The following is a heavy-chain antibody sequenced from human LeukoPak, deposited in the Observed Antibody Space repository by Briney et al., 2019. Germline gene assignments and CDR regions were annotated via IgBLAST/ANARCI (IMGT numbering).Heavy chain of an antibody. J-gene: IGHJ4*02. CDR3: ARDWFGELSYIFDY. Sequence: GGSLRLSCAASGFTFSSYGMHWVRQAPGKGLEWVAVIWYDGSNKYYADSVKGRFTISRDNSKNTLYLQMNSLRAEDTAVYYCARDWFGELSYIFDYWGQGTLVTVSS. V-gene: IGHV3-33*01. D-gene: IGHD3-10*01. CDR2: IWYDGSNK. CDR1: GFTFSSYG.